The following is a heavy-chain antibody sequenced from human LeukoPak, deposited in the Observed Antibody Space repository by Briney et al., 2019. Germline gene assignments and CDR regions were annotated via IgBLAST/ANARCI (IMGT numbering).Heavy chain of an antibody. V-gene: IGHV3-23*01. CDR2: ISYSGADS. Sequence: LRGALRLSRAPSGFTLSGSAMSWVRQAPGEGREWVSLISYSGADSYYTDSLRGPFTLSRDNSKETPFPQMNSLRGEEQGLYFTARDMQLSTWGRGTMVTVSS. J-gene: IGHJ3*01. D-gene: IGHD3-16*02. CDR3: ARDMQLST. CDR1: GFTLSGSA.